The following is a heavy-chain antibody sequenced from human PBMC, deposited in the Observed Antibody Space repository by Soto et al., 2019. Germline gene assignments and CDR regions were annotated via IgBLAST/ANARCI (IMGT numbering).Heavy chain of an antibody. Sequence: QVQLQESGPGLVKPSGTLSLTCAVSGDSISSPKWWTWLRQPPGKGLEWIVDLLPSGTTNYNPSLMRRVTLSVDKPQNQFSLKLTSVTAADTAIYYCAYSTGWYRHDVWGQGTSVTVSS. CDR3: AYSTGWYRHDV. J-gene: IGHJ3*01. CDR1: GDSISSPKW. CDR2: LLPSGTT. D-gene: IGHD6-19*01. V-gene: IGHV4-4*02.